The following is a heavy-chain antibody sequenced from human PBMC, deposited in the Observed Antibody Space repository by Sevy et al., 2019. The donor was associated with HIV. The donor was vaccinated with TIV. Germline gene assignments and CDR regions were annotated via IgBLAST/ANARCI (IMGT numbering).Heavy chain of an antibody. D-gene: IGHD2-2*01. CDR3: ARKRKKEYCSSTSCSFDY. CDR1: GGSISSSNYY. CDR2: IYYSGNT. Sequence: SETLSLTCTVSGGSISSSNYYWGWIRQPPGKGLEWIGSIYYSGNTYYNPSLKSRVTISVDTSKNQFSLKVSSVTAADTAVYYCARKRKKEYCSSTSCSFDYWGQGTLVTVSS. J-gene: IGHJ4*02. V-gene: IGHV4-39*01.